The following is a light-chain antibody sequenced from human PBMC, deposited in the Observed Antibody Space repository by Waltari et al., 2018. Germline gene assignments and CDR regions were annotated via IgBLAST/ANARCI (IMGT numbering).Light chain of an antibody. J-gene: IGLJ6*01. CDR2: GKN. CDR3: NSRDSSGNHRDV. Sequence: SSELTQAPAVSVALGQTVRITCHGDRLRSYYASWYQQKPGQAPVLVIYGKNNRPSGIPDRFSGSSSGNTASLTITGAQAEDEADYYCNSRDSSGNHRDVFGSGTKVTVL. V-gene: IGLV3-19*01. CDR1: RLRSYY.